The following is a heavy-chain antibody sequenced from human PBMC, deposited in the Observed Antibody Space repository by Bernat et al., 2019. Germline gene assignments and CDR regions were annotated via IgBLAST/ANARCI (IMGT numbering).Heavy chain of an antibody. J-gene: IGHJ4*02. Sequence: EMQLVESGGGLVKPGGSLRLSCAASGFTFSNAWMNWVRQAPGKGLEWVGRVKIKTDGETTDYDAPVKGRFTISRDDSKNTLYLQMNSLKTEDTAVYYCTTGSVEGGWGQGTLVTVSS. V-gene: IGHV3-15*07. CDR3: TTGSVEGG. CDR1: GFTFSNAW. CDR2: VKIKTDGETT. D-gene: IGHD3-3*01.